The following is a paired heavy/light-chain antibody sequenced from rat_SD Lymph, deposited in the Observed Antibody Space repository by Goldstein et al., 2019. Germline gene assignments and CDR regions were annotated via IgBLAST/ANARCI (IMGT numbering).Light chain of an antibody. J-gene: IGKJ5*01. Sequence: DVVLTQTPPTLSATIGQSVSISCRSSQSLLDSDGDTYLNWLLQRPGQSPQLLIYSVSNLESGVPNRFSGSGSETDFTLKISGVEAEDLGVYYCMQATHAPLTFGSGTKLEIK. CDR1: QSLLDSDGDTY. V-gene: IGKV2S27*01. CDR3: MQATHAPLT. CDR2: SVS.
Heavy chain of an antibody. CDR3: ARGVMDA. Sequence: VQLVESGGGLVQPGKSLKLSCSASGFTFSSYGMHWIRQAPGKGLDWVAYISSSSGTVYADAVKGRFTISRDNAKNTLYLQLNSLKSEDTAIYYCARGVMDAWGQGASVTVSS. J-gene: IGHJ4*01. CDR1: GFTFSSYG. V-gene: IGHV5-62*01. CDR2: ISSSSGT.